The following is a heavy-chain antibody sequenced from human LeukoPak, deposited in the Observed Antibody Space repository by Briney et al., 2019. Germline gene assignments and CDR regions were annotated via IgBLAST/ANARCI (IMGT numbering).Heavy chain of an antibody. CDR2: ITSSSSYI. Sequence: GGSLRLSCAASGFTFSSYTMNWVRQAPGKGLEWVSSITSSSSYIYYADSVKGRFTISRDNAKNSLCLQMNSLRAEDTAVYYCARGRKGDYFDSGTRDEDNWFDPWGQGTLVTVSS. D-gene: IGHD3-10*01. V-gene: IGHV3-21*01. CDR3: ARGRKGDYFDSGTRDEDNWFDP. J-gene: IGHJ5*02. CDR1: GFTFSSYT.